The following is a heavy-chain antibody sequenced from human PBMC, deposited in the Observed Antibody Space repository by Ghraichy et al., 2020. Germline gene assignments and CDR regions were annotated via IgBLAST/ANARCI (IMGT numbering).Heavy chain of an antibody. CDR3: ARAAWDSSGWFVDY. CDR1: GGSVSSGSYY. Sequence: SETLSLTCTVSGGSVSSGSYYWSWIRQPPGKGLEWIGYIYYSGSTNYNPSLKSRVTISVDTSKNQFSLKLSSVTAADTAVYYCARAAWDSSGWFVDYWGQGTLVTVSS. J-gene: IGHJ4*02. D-gene: IGHD6-19*01. V-gene: IGHV4-61*01. CDR2: IYYSGST.